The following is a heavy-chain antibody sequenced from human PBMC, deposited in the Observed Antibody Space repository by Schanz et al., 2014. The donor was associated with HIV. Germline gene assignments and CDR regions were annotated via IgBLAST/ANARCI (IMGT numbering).Heavy chain of an antibody. J-gene: IGHJ6*02. CDR3: AKDIGRDVGYGLDV. CDR2: ISWNSGSI. D-gene: IGHD1-26*01. Sequence: VQLVESGGGLVQPGRSLRLSCAVSGFTFGDYAMHWVRQAPGKGREWVSGISWNSGSIGYADSVKGRFTISRDNAKNSLHLQMNSLRAEDTALYYCAKDIGRDVGYGLDVWGQGTTVTVSS. V-gene: IGHV3-9*01. CDR1: GFTFGDYA.